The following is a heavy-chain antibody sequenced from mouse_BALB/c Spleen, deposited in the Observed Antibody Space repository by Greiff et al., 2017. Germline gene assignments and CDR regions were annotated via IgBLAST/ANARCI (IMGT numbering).Heavy chain of an antibody. V-gene: IGHV2-2*02. CDR1: GFSLTSYG. CDR3: ARRNSILRDYYAMDY. CDR2: IWSGGST. Sequence: VQLQQSGPGLVQPSQSLSITCTVSGFSLTSYGVHWVRQSPGKGLEWLGVIWSGGSTDYNAAFISRLSISKDNSKSQVFFKMNSLQANDTAIYYCARRNSILRDYYAMDYWGQGTSVTVSS. D-gene: IGHD1-2*01. J-gene: IGHJ4*01.